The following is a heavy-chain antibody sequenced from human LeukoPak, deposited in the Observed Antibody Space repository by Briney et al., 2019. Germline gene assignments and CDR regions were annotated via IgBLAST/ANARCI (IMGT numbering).Heavy chain of an antibody. D-gene: IGHD4-17*01. CDR2: ISSSSSYI. V-gene: IGHV3-21*01. CDR3: ARDLYGDYPWDY. CDR1: GFTFSSYS. Sequence: SGGSLKLSCAASGFTFSSYSMNWVRQAPGKGLEWVSSISSSSSYIYYADSVKGRFTISRDNAKNSLYLQMNSLRAEDTAVYYCARDLYGDYPWDYWGQGTLVTVSS. J-gene: IGHJ4*02.